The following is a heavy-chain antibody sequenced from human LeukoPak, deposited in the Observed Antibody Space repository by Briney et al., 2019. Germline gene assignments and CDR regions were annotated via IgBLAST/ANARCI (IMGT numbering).Heavy chain of an antibody. CDR1: GFTFSSYA. Sequence: GGSLRLSCAASGFTFSSYAMSWVRQAPGKGLEWVSVIYSGGSTYYADSVKGRFTISRDNSKNTLYLQMNSLRAEDTAVYYCARFRHGGSGSYLGYWGQGTLVTVSS. J-gene: IGHJ4*02. CDR3: ARFRHGGSGSYLGY. V-gene: IGHV3-53*01. D-gene: IGHD3-10*01. CDR2: IYSGGST.